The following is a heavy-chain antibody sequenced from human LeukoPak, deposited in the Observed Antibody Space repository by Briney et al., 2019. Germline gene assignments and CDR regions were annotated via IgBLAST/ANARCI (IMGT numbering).Heavy chain of an antibody. CDR1: GGSISSGSYY. V-gene: IGHV4-61*02. D-gene: IGHD5-12*01. J-gene: IGHJ2*01. CDR2: IYTSGST. CDR3: ARVDTEGTNFDL. Sequence: TLSLTCTVSGGSISSGSYYWSWIRQPAGKGLEWIGRIYTSGSTNYNPSLKSRVTISVDTSKNQFSLKLSSVTAADTAVYYCARVDTEGTNFDLWGRGTLVTVSS.